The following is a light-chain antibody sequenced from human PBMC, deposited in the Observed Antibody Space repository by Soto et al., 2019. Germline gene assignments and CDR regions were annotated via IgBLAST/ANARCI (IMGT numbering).Light chain of an antibody. CDR2: EVS. CDR3: SSYASSNSLV. V-gene: IGLV2-8*01. CDR1: SSDVGGHNY. Sequence: QSALTQPPSASGSPGQSVTISCTGTSSDVGGHNYVSWYQQYPGKAPILMIYEVSKRPSGVPDRFSGSKSGNTASLTVSGLQAEDEADYYCSSYASSNSLVFGGGTKLTVL. J-gene: IGLJ2*01.